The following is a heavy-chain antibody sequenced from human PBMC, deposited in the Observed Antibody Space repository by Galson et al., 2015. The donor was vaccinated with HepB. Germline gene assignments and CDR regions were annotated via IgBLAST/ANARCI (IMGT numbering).Heavy chain of an antibody. Sequence: LTCTVSGGSIRNYYWTWIRQPPGKRLEWIGYVYPSGNSVYNPSHKGRVTILEDMSKNQFSLKLWSVTTADTAVYYCARGGYMTGPRVMDVWGQGTTVTVSS. CDR3: ARGGYMTGPRVMDV. D-gene: IGHD3-9*01. J-gene: IGHJ6*02. V-gene: IGHV4-59*01. CDR2: VYPSGNS. CDR1: GGSIRNYY.